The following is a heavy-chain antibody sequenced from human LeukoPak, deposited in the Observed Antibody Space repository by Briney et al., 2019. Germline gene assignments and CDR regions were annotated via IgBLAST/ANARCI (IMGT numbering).Heavy chain of an antibody. CDR2: INHSGST. Sequence: SETLSLTCAVYGGSFSGYYWSWIRQPPGKGLEWIGEINHSGSTNYNPSLKSRVTISVDTSKNQFSLKLSSVTAADTAVYYCTTAMATSPYYYYGMDVWGQGTTVTVSS. CDR3: TTAMATSPYYYYGMDV. V-gene: IGHV4-34*01. D-gene: IGHD5-18*01. J-gene: IGHJ6*02. CDR1: GGSFSGYY.